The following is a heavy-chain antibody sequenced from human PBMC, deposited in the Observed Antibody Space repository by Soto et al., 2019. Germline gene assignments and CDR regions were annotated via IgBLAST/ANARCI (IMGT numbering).Heavy chain of an antibody. Sequence: QVQLVQSGPEVKRPGASVKVSCKASGYTFVTYGISWVRQAPGQGLEWMGGINPHTGDTDYAQTLQGRVTMTTDPFTSTASMEVRSLTSDYTAVYYCAREDTGGALDYWGQGTLVTVSS. J-gene: IGHJ4*02. CDR3: AREDTGGALDY. CDR2: INPHTGDT. V-gene: IGHV1-18*01. CDR1: GYTFVTYG. D-gene: IGHD1-26*01.